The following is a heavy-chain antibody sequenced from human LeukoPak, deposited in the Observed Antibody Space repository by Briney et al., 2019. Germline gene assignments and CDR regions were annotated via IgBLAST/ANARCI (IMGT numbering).Heavy chain of an antibody. J-gene: IGHJ5*02. D-gene: IGHD5-12*01. CDR1: GYTFTNYA. V-gene: IGHV1-3*03. CDR2: INAGNADT. Sequence: GASVKVSCKASGYTFTNYAIQWVRQAPGRRLEWMGWINAGNADTRYSQEFQGRVTITRDTSASTAYMELSSLRSEDMAVYYCARDNSGYDRWGQGTLVTVSS. CDR3: ARDNSGYDR.